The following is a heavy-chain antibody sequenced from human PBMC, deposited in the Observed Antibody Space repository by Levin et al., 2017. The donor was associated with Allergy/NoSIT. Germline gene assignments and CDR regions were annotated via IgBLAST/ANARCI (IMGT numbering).Heavy chain of an antibody. Sequence: GESLKISCKASGYTFGNSGISWARQAPGQGLEWMGWISTYNAKTYYAQKFQGRVTMTTDTSTTTVYMELRSLRSDDTAVYYCARDYYESSGSWHDTFDIWGQGTTVTVSS. CDR2: ISTYNAKT. D-gene: IGHD3-22*01. CDR1: GYTFGNSG. CDR3: ARDYYESSGSWHDTFDI. J-gene: IGHJ3*02. V-gene: IGHV1-18*01.